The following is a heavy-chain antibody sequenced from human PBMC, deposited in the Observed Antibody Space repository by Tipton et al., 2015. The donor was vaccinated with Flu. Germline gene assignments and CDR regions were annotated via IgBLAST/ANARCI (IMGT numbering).Heavy chain of an antibody. CDR3: ARVRCRGDDCYYNWFDP. D-gene: IGHD2-21*02. Sequence: TLSLTCTVSGASISSGPHYWTWMRQPAGKGLEWIGRIHSSGTTNYNPSLESRVTISLDTTKNQLSLKLNSLTAADTAVHYCARVRCRGDDCYYNWFDPWGQGTLVTFSS. CDR2: IHSSGTT. V-gene: IGHV4-61*02. J-gene: IGHJ5*02. CDR1: GASISSGPHY.